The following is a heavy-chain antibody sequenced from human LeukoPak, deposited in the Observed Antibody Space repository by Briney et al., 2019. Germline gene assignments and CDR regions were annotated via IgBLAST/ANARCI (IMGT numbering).Heavy chain of an antibody. J-gene: IGHJ4*02. Sequence: GGSLRLSCAASGFTFSDYAMSWVRQAPEKGLEWVSTISHVGGTYYADSVRGRFTISRDDSKNTLYLQMNSLRAEDTAVYYCAKGDDYGDYAVAYGVDYWGQGTLVTVSS. V-gene: IGHV3-23*01. CDR1: GFTFSDYA. CDR2: ISHVGGT. CDR3: AKGDDYGDYAVAYGVDY. D-gene: IGHD4-17*01.